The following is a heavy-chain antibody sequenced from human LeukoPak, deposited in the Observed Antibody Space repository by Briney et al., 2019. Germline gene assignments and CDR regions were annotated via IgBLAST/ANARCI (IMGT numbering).Heavy chain of an antibody. CDR2: IYSGGST. J-gene: IGHJ4*02. Sequence: PGGSLRLSCAASGFTVSSYYMSWVRQAPGKGLEWVSDIYSGGSTNYADSVKGRFTISRDNSKNALYLQMNSLRAEDTAVYYCAKAKWDSSGWYRGFALDYWGQGTLVTVSS. V-gene: IGHV3-66*02. D-gene: IGHD6-19*01. CDR1: GFTVSSYY. CDR3: AKAKWDSSGWYRGFALDY.